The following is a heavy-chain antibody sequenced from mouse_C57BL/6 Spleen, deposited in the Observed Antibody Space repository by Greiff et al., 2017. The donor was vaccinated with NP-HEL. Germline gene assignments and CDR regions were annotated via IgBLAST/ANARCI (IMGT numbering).Heavy chain of an antibody. CDR1: GYTFTSYW. CDR3: ARLGGTTVYFDY. Sequence: QVQLQQPGAELVRPGSSVKLSCKASGYTFTSYWMDWVKQRPGQGLEWIGNIYPSDSETHYNQKFKDKATLTVDKSSSTAYMQLSSLTSEDSAVYYCARLGGTTVYFDYWGQGTTLPVSS. V-gene: IGHV1-61*01. J-gene: IGHJ2*01. D-gene: IGHD1-1*01. CDR2: IYPSDSET.